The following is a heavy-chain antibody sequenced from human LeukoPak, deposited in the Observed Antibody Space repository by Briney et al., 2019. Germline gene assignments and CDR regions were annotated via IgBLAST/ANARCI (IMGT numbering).Heavy chain of an antibody. J-gene: IGHJ6*03. V-gene: IGHV3-11*04. D-gene: IGHD3-10*01. CDR1: GFTFSDSY. Sequence: GGSLRLSCAASGFTFSDSYMTWIRQAPGKGLEWVSYISNSGSSIYYADSVKGRFTTSRDNAKNSLYLQMNSLRAEDTAVYYCARDGVSMVRGVRVLDYYNYYMDVWGKGTTVTISS. CDR3: ARDGVSMVRGVRVLDYYNYYMDV. CDR2: ISNSGSSI.